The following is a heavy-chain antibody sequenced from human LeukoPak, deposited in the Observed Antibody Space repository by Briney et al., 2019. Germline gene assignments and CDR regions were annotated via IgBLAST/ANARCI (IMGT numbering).Heavy chain of an antibody. CDR2: ISASGGTT. D-gene: IGHD2-2*01. J-gene: IGHJ6*02. CDR1: GFTFSSYW. V-gene: IGHV3-23*01. Sequence: PGGSLRLSCAASGFTFSSYWMSWVRQAPGKGLEWVSAISASGGTTYYADSVKGRFTVSRDNSKNTLYLQMNSLRAEDTAGYSCAKDNEYCSSTRCLHGMDVWGQGTTVTVS. CDR3: AKDNEYCSSTRCLHGMDV.